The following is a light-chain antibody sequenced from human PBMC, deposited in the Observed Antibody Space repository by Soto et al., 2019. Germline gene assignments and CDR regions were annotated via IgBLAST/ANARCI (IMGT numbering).Light chain of an antibody. Sequence: AIQMTQSPSSLSASVGDGVTITCRASQGIRNDLGWYQQKPGKAPKLLIYAASSLQSGVPSRFSGSGSGTDFTLTISSLQPEDFATDDCLQDYNYPPTFGQGTKVDIK. J-gene: IGKJ1*01. V-gene: IGKV1-6*01. CDR1: QGIRND. CDR2: AAS. CDR3: LQDYNYPPT.